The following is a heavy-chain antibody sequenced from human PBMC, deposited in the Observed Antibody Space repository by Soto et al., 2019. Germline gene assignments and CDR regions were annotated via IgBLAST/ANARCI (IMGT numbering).Heavy chain of an antibody. D-gene: IGHD6-19*01. J-gene: IGHJ3*02. Sequence: QVQLQESGPGLVKPSGTLSLTCAVSGGSISSSNWWSWVRQPPGKGLEWIGEIYHSGSTNYNPSLKSRVTISVDKSKNHFSLKLSSVTAADTAVYYCARDSSGWYFPDAFDIWGQGTMVTVSS. CDR1: GGSISSSNW. V-gene: IGHV4-4*02. CDR2: IYHSGST. CDR3: ARDSSGWYFPDAFDI.